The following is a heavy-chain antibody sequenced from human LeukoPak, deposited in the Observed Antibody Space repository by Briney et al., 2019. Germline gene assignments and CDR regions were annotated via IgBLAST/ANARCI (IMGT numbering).Heavy chain of an antibody. V-gene: IGHV4-39*01. Sequence: PSETLSLTCTVSGGSISSSSYYWGWIRQPPGKGLEWIGSIYYSGSTYYNPSLKSRVTISVDTSKNQFSLKLSSVTAADTAVYYCARIRYYYGSGSYYNVYYYYYMDVWGKGTTVTISS. CDR3: ARIRYYYGSGSYYNVYYYYYMDV. J-gene: IGHJ6*03. D-gene: IGHD3-10*01. CDR1: GGSISSSSYY. CDR2: IYYSGST.